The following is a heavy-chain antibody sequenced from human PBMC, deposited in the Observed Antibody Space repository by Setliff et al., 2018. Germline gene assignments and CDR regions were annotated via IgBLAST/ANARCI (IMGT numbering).Heavy chain of an antibody. J-gene: IGHJ3*01. Sequence: PGESLTISCKASGYIFTNYWIGWVRQMPGKGLEWMGVIYPGDSDTRYSPSFQGQVTISADKSINTAYLQWSSLKASDTAIYYCTRHEDRNKCTSSSCYRENDAFDVWGQGAMVTVPS. CDR3: TRHEDRNKCTSSSCYRENDAFDV. CDR1: GYIFTNYW. CDR2: IYPGDSDT. D-gene: IGHD2-2*01. V-gene: IGHV5-51*01.